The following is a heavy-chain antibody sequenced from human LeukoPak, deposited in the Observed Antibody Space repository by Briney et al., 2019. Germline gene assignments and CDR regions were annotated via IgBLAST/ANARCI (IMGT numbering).Heavy chain of an antibody. J-gene: IGHJ4*02. CDR2: INPSDDST. V-gene: IGHV1-46*02. Sequence: WASVKVSCKASGYTFNSSYMHWVRQAPGQGLEWMGIINPSDDSTRYAQKFQGRVTMTKDTSTNTVYMHLSSLRSDDTAVYYCARAYYESSAYRHAVYFDYWGQGTLVTVSS. D-gene: IGHD3-22*01. CDR3: ARAYYESSAYRHAVYFDY. CDR1: GYTFNSSY.